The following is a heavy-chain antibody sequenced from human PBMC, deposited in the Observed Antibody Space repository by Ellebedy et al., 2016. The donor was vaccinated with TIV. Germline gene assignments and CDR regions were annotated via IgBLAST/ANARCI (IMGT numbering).Heavy chain of an antibody. V-gene: IGHV3-15*01. CDR1: GFTFSNAW. Sequence: GESLKISXAASGFTFSNAWMSWVRQAPGKGLEWVGRIKSKTDGGTTDYAAPVKGRFTISRDDSKNTLYLQMNSLKTEDTAVYYCTSPSYCSGGSCYSSYYYYGMDVWGQGTTVTVSS. CDR3: TSPSYCSGGSCYSSYYYYGMDV. D-gene: IGHD2-15*01. J-gene: IGHJ6*02. CDR2: IKSKTDGGTT.